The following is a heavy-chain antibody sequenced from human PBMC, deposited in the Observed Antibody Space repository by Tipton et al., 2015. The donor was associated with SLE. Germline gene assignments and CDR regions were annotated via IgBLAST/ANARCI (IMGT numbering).Heavy chain of an antibody. CDR2: IYYSGST. CDR3: ARVDSGNLLFDF. CDR1: GGSISSYY. Sequence: GLVKPSETLSLTCTVSGGSISSYYWSWIRQPPGRGLEWIGYIYYSGSTNYNPSLKSRVTIFVDTSKNQFTLQLSSVTAADTAVYYCARVDSGNLLFDFWGQGTLVTVSS. V-gene: IGHV4-59*01. J-gene: IGHJ4*02. D-gene: IGHD1-26*01.